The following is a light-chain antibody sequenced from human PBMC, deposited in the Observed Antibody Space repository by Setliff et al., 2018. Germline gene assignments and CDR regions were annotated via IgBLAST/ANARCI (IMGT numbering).Light chain of an antibody. J-gene: IGLJ1*01. CDR3: SSYAGNYIYV. CDR2: EVS. CDR1: SSDVGGINH. Sequence: VLTQPPSASGSPGQSVTISCTRTSSDVGGINHVSWYQQHPGKAPRLMIFEVSKRPSGVPDRFSGSKSGNTASLTVSGLQAEDEADYYCSSYAGNYIYVFGTGTRSPS. V-gene: IGLV2-8*01.